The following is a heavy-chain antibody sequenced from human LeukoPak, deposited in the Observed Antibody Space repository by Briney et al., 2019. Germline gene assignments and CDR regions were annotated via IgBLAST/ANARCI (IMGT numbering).Heavy chain of an antibody. J-gene: IGHJ4*02. CDR1: GGSISCGSYY. CDR2: TYYSGST. Sequence: PSQTLSLTCTVSGGSISCGSYYWSWIRQHPGKGLECIGYTYYSGSTYYNPSLKSRVNISVDTSKNQFSLNLISVTAADTAVYYCARRRRYLFDYWGQGALVTVSS. V-gene: IGHV4-31*03. CDR3: ARRRRYLFDY. D-gene: IGHD1-26*01.